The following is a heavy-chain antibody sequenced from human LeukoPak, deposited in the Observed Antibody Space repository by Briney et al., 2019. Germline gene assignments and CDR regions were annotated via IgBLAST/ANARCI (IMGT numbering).Heavy chain of an antibody. Sequence: GGSLRLSCAASGFTVSSNYMSWVRQAPGKGLEWVSVIYSGGSTYYADSVKGRFTISRDNSKNTLYLQMNGLRAEDTAVYYCARHIAVAGKGGFDYWGQGTLVTVSS. V-gene: IGHV3-53*01. CDR2: IYSGGST. CDR1: GFTVSSNY. D-gene: IGHD6-19*01. J-gene: IGHJ4*02. CDR3: ARHIAVAGKGGFDY.